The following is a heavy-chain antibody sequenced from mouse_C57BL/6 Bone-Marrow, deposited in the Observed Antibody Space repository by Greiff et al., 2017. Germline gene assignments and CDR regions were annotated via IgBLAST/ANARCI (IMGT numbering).Heavy chain of an antibody. V-gene: IGHV1-50*01. D-gene: IGHD1-1*01. Sequence: VQLQQPGAELVKPGASVKLSCKASGYTFTSYWMQWVKQRPGQGLEWIGEIDPSDSYTNYNQKFKGKATLTVDTSSSTAYMQLSSLTSEDSAVYYCARDTTVVAKGYWGQGTTLTVSS. CDR3: ARDTTVVAKGY. CDR2: IDPSDSYT. CDR1: GYTFTSYW. J-gene: IGHJ2*01.